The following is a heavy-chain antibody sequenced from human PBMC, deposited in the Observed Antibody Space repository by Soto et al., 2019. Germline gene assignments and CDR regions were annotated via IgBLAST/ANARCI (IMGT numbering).Heavy chain of an antibody. J-gene: IGHJ4*02. V-gene: IGHV4-61*01. CDR3: ARSTPGIAAAGGY. Sequence: ETLSLTWTVAGGCVSSGSYFWSWIRQPPGKGLEWIGYIYYSGCTNCNPSLKSRVTISVDTSKNQFYLKLSSVTAADTAVYYWARSTPGIAAAGGYWGQGTLVTVSS. D-gene: IGHD6-13*01. CDR1: GGCVSSGSYF. CDR2: IYYSGCT.